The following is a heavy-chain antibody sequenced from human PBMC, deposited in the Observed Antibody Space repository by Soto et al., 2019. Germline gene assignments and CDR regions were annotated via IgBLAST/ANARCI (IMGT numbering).Heavy chain of an antibody. CDR2: IYYSGRT. V-gene: IGHV4-39*01. J-gene: IGHJ4*02. D-gene: IGHD3-3*01. Sequence: PSETLSLTCTVTGDSINSRSYYWGWIRQPPGKGLEWIGSIYYSGRTYNNPSLRSRVSMSIDTSKDQFSLKLKSVTAADTALYFCARVGVYYDFWSGYSLYSPFDYWGQGTLVTVSS. CDR3: ARVGVYYDFWSGYSLYSPFDY. CDR1: GDSINSRSYY.